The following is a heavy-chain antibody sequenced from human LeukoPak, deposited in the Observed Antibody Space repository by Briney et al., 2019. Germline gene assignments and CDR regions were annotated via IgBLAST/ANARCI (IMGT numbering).Heavy chain of an antibody. CDR3: ATPLDYYDRSDSHQGGD. D-gene: IGHD3-22*01. CDR1: GFTFTNYW. V-gene: IGHV3-7*03. Sequence: GGSLRLSCAASGFTFTNYWMTWVRQAPGKGLEWVANIKQDGSVKYYVDSVKGRFTISRDNAKNSLYLQMNSLRAEDTAVYYCATPLDYYDRSDSHQGGDWGQGTLVTVSS. CDR2: IKQDGSVK. J-gene: IGHJ4*02.